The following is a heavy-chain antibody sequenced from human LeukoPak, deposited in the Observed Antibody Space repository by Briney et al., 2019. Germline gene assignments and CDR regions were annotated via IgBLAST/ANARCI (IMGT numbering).Heavy chain of an antibody. CDR3: ARQEQWLVNYFDC. V-gene: IGHV4-39*01. Sequence: SETLSLTCTVSGGSISSSSYYWGWIRQPPGKGLEWIGSIYYSGSTYYNPSLKSRVTISVDTSKNQFSLKLSSVTAADTAVYYCARQEQWLVNYFDCWGQGTLVTVSS. D-gene: IGHD6-19*01. CDR1: GGSISSSSYY. CDR2: IYYSGST. J-gene: IGHJ4*02.